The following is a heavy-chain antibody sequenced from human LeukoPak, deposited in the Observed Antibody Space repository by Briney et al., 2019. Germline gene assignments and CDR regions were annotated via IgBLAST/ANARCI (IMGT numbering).Heavy chain of an antibody. CDR3: ARWVGATTRYFDY. CDR1: GYSISSGYY. V-gene: IGHV4-38-2*01. J-gene: IGHJ4*02. CDR2: IYHSGST. D-gene: IGHD1-26*01. Sequence: PSETLSLTCAVSGYSISSGYYWGWIRQPPGKGLEWIGSIYHSGSTYYNPSLKSRVTISVETSKHQFSLKLSSVTAAVTAVYYCARWVGATTRYFDYWGQGTLVTVSS.